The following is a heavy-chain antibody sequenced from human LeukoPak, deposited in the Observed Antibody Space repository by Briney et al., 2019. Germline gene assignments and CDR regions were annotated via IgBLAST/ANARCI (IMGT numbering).Heavy chain of an antibody. CDR3: AKGPLVGFGELPFFDY. J-gene: IGHJ4*02. Sequence: GGSLRLSCAASGFTFDDYAMHWVRQAPGKGLEWVSGISWNSGSIGYADSVKGRSTISRDNAKNSLYLQMNSLRAEDTALYYCAKGPLVGFGELPFFDYWGQGTLVTVSS. CDR2: ISWNSGSI. CDR1: GFTFDDYA. D-gene: IGHD3-10*01. V-gene: IGHV3-9*01.